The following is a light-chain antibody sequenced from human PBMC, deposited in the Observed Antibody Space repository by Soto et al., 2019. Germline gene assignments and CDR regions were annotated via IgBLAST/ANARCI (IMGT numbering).Light chain of an antibody. CDR3: QQYGTSLMT. V-gene: IGKV3-20*01. Sequence: DIVLTQSPGTLSLSPRERATLSCRASQSVSSNFLAWYQQKPGQAPRLLIYGASSRATGIPDRFSGSGSGTDFTLTISRLEPEDFAVYYCQQYGTSLMTFGQGTRLEIK. CDR1: QSVSSNF. CDR2: GAS. J-gene: IGKJ5*01.